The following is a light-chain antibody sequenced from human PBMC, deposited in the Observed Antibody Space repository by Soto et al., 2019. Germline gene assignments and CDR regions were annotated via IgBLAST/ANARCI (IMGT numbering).Light chain of an antibody. CDR3: SSYTSSSTLEV. V-gene: IGLV2-14*01. J-gene: IGLJ2*01. Sequence: QSVLTQPASVSGSPGQSITISCTGTSSDVGGYNYVSWDQQHPGNAPKLMIYDVSNRPSGVSNRFSGSKSGNTASLTISGLQAEDEADYYCSSYTSSSTLEVFGGGTKLTVL. CDR2: DVS. CDR1: SSDVGGYNY.